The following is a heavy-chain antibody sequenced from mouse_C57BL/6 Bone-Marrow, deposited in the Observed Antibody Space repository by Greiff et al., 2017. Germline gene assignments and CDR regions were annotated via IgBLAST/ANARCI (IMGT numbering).Heavy chain of an antibody. J-gene: IGHJ2*01. CDR2: IYPGSGNT. CDR3: AREGVATRYFDY. D-gene: IGHD1-1*02. V-gene: IGHV1-76*01. CDR1: GYTFTDYY. Sequence: QVHVKQSGAELVRPGASVKLSCKASGYTFTDYYINWVKQRPGQGLEWIARIYPGSGNTYYNEKFKGKATLTAEKSSSTAYMQLSSLTSEDSAVYFCAREGVATRYFDYWGQGTTLTVSS.